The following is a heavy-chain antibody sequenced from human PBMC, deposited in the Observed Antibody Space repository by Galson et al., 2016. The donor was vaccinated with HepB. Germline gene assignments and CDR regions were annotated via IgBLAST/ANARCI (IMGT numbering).Heavy chain of an antibody. Sequence: SLRLSCAASGFTFSDYYMTWIRQAPGKGLELVSYISSSSSDTNYADSVKGRFTTSRNNAKNSLYLQMNSLRAEDTAVYYCAKERHDSSGWRWDYYYGMDVWGQGTTVTVSS. V-gene: IGHV3-11*05. CDR3: AKERHDSSGWRWDYYYGMDV. CDR1: GFTFSDYY. D-gene: IGHD3-22*01. J-gene: IGHJ6*02. CDR2: ISSSSSDT.